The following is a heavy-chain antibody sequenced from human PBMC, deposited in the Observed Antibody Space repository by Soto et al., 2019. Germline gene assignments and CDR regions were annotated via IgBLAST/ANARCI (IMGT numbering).Heavy chain of an antibody. V-gene: IGHV3-74*01. Sequence: EVQLVESGGGLVQPGGSLRLSCAASGFTFSSYWMHWVRQAPGKGLVWVSRINTDGSTTSYADSVKGRFTISRDNAKNTVCLQMNSLTAEDTAVYYCARVGQGFWYFDLWGRATLVTVSS. J-gene: IGHJ2*01. CDR1: GFTFSSYW. CDR2: INTDGSTT. CDR3: ARVGQGFWYFDL.